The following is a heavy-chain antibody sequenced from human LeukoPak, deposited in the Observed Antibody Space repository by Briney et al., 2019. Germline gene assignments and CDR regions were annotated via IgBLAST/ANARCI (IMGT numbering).Heavy chain of an antibody. CDR3: ARGTYYDFWSGYFQNKWFDP. V-gene: IGHV4-61*02. CDR2: IYTSGST. CDR1: GGSISSGSYY. J-gene: IGHJ5*02. Sequence: SETLSLTCTVSGGSISSGSYYWSWIRQPAWKGLEWIGRIYTSGSTNYNPSLKSRVTISVDTSKNQFSLKLSSVTAADTAVYYCARGTYYDFWSGYFQNKWFDPWGQGTLVTVSS. D-gene: IGHD3-3*01.